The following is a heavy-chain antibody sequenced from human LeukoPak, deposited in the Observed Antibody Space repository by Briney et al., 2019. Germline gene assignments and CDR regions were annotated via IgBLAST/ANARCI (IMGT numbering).Heavy chain of an antibody. CDR2: INPSGSST. Sequence: ASVKVSCKASGYTFTSYYMHWVRQAPGQGLEWMGIINPSGSSTSYAQKFQGRVTMTRDTSTSTVYMELSSLRSEDTAVYYCARDWGEQWLVDYWGQGTLVTVSS. CDR1: GYTFTSYY. D-gene: IGHD6-19*01. CDR3: ARDWGEQWLVDY. J-gene: IGHJ4*02. V-gene: IGHV1-46*01.